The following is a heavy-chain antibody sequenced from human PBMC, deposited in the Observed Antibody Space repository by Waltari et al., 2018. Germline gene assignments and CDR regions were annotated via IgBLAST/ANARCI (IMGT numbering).Heavy chain of an antibody. CDR3: AREGLLGAFDI. J-gene: IGHJ3*02. Sequence: EVQLVESGGGLIQPGGSLRLSCAASGFTVSSNYMSWVRQAPGKGLEWVSVIYSGGRTHDADSVKGRFTISRDNAKNSLYLQMNSLRAEDTAVYYCAREGLLGAFDIWGQGTMVTVSS. CDR2: IYSGGRT. V-gene: IGHV3-53*01. CDR1: GFTVSSNY. D-gene: IGHD1-26*01.